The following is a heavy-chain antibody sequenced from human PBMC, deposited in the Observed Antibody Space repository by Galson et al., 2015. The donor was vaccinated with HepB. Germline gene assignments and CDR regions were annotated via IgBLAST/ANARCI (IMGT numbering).Heavy chain of an antibody. J-gene: IGHJ2*01. CDR2: ISSYGSST. Sequence: SLRLSCAASGFTFSSYAMSWVRQAPGKGLEWVSDISSYGSSTYYADSVKGRFTISRDNSKNTLYLQMNSLRAEDTAIYYCAKRVLGAFDLWGRGTLVTVSS. D-gene: IGHD3-16*01. V-gene: IGHV3-23*01. CDR3: AKRVLGAFDL. CDR1: GFTFSSYA.